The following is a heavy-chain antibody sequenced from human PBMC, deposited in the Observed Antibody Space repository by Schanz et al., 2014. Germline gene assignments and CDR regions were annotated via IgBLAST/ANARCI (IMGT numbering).Heavy chain of an antibody. D-gene: IGHD6-13*01. CDR2: INAHTGNT. J-gene: IGHJ3*02. CDR1: GYTFTSYG. Sequence: QLMQSGSEVRKPGASVKVSCKASGYTFTSYGITWVRQAPGQGPELMGWINAHTGNTQYAQKFQDRDSMTTDTATTTVHIELTRVSTDRSAINYGARVPIATYHYSSPGAFDIWGQGTRVTVSS. CDR3: ARVPIATYHYSSPGAFDI. V-gene: IGHV1-18*01.